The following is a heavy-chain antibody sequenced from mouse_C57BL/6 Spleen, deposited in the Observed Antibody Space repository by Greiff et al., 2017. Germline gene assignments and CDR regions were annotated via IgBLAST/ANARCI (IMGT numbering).Heavy chain of an antibody. D-gene: IGHD1-1*01. V-gene: IGHV1-18*01. CDR3: ARSGYYGSSLWFAY. CDR2: INPNNGGT. J-gene: IGHJ3*01. CDR1: GYTFTDYN. Sequence: EVQLQQSGPELVKPGASVKIPCKASGYTFTDYNMDWVKQSHGKSLEWIGDINPNNGGTIYNQKFKGKATLTVDKSSSTAYMELRSLTSEDTAVYYCARSGYYGSSLWFAYWGQGTLVTVSA.